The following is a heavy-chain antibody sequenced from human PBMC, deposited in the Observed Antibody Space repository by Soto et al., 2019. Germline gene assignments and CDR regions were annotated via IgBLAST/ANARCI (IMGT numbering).Heavy chain of an antibody. CDR1: GGSISSSSYY. CDR2: IYYSGST. J-gene: IGHJ6*02. V-gene: IGHV4-39*01. Sequence: PSETLSLTCTVSGGSISSSSYYWGWIRQPPGKGLEWIGSIYYSGSTYYNPSLKSRVTISVDTSKNQFSLKLSSVTAADTAVYYCARPSAAGRYDFWSGSPFSSYYGMDVWGQGTTVTVSS. D-gene: IGHD3-3*01. CDR3: ARPSAAGRYDFWSGSPFSSYYGMDV.